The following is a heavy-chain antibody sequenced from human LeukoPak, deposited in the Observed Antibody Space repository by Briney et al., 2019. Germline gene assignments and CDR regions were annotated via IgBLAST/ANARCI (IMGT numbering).Heavy chain of an antibody. D-gene: IGHD3-22*01. V-gene: IGHV4-59*01. CDR1: GGSISSYY. Sequence: PSETLPLTCTVSGGSISSYYWSWIRQPPGKGLEWIGYIYYSGSTNYNPSLKRRVTISVDTSKNQSPLKLSSVTAADTAVYYCAGTTLDYYDSSGSYAFDIWGQGTMVTVSS. J-gene: IGHJ3*02. CDR2: IYYSGST. CDR3: AGTTLDYYDSSGSYAFDI.